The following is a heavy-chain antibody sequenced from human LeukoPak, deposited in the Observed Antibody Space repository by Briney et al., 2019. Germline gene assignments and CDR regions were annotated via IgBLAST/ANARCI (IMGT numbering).Heavy chain of an antibody. D-gene: IGHD2-2*01. CDR3: TRGASPGGMDV. V-gene: IGHV4-61*02. CDR2: IYTSGST. J-gene: IGHJ6*02. CDR1: GGSISISSYY. Sequence: SETLSLTCTISGGSISISSYYWNWIRQPAGKGLDWIGRIYTSGSTNYNPSLKSRVTMSLDTSKNHFSLKLRSVTAADTAVYYCTRGASPGGMDVWGQGTTVTASS.